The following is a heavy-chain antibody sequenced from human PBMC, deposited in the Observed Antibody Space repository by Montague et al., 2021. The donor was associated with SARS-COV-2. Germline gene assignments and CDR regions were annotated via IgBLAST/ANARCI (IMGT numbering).Heavy chain of an antibody. V-gene: IGHV4-38-2*02. CDR1: GYSISTGYY. Sequence: SEILSLTCTVSGYSISTGYYWGWIRQPPGKGLEWIGTIYHSGSTYFNPSLKSRVTISVDTSKNQFSLNLSSVTAADTAVYYCAKVAGSHDTFDIWGRGTMVTVSS. CDR2: IYHSGST. CDR3: AKVAGSHDTFDI. J-gene: IGHJ3*02. D-gene: IGHD6-19*01.